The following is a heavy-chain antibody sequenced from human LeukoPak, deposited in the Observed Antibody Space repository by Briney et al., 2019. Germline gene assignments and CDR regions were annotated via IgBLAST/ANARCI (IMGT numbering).Heavy chain of an antibody. Sequence: SETLSLTCTVSGGSMNSASNLWTWIRQPPGRGLEWLGYVYNSGVTYYNPSLKSRGTVSLDKSKNQFSLNLTSVTAADTVKYFCARAWAFWGRGLLVTVSS. CDR3: ARAWAF. CDR2: VYNSGVT. CDR1: GGSMNSASNL. J-gene: IGHJ4*01. V-gene: IGHV4-30-2*01. D-gene: IGHD1-26*01.